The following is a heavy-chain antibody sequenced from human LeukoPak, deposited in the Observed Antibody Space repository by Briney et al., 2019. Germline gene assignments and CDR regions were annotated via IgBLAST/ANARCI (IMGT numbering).Heavy chain of an antibody. V-gene: IGHV3-66*01. J-gene: IGHJ3*02. D-gene: IGHD3-16*02. CDR3: ARARIVTHAFDI. CDR2: IYSGGST. Sequence: GGSLRLSCAASGFTVSSNYMSWVRQAPGKGLEWVSVIYSGGSTYYADSVKGRFTISRDNSKNSLYLQMNSLRAEDTAVYYCARARIVTHAFDIWGQGTMVTVSS. CDR1: GFTVSSNY.